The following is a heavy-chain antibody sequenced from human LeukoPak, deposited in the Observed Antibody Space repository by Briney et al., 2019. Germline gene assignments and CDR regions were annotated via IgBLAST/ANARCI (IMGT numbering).Heavy chain of an antibody. J-gene: IGHJ6*03. CDR2: IIPIFGTA. CDR3: ARGTTHYYYYMDV. D-gene: IGHD1-1*01. CDR1: GGTFSSYA. Sequence: ASVKVSCKASGGTFSSYAISWVRQAPGQGLEWMGGIIPIFGTANYAQKFQGRVTITADESTSTAYKELSSLRSEDTAVYYCARGTTHYYYYMDVWGKGTTVTVSS. V-gene: IGHV1-69*13.